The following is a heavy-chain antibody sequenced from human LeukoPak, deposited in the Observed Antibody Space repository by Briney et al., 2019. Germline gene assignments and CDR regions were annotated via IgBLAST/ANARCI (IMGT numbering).Heavy chain of an antibody. CDR2: ISYDGSNK. Sequence: GGSLRLSCAASGFTFSSYAMHWVRQAPGKGLEWVAVISYDGSNKYYADPVKGRFTISRDNSKNTLYLQMNSLRAEDTAVYYCARDLPEGDFWSGYTFDYWGQGTLVTVSS. V-gene: IGHV3-30*01. J-gene: IGHJ4*02. CDR3: ARDLPEGDFWSGYTFDY. CDR1: GFTFSSYA. D-gene: IGHD3-3*01.